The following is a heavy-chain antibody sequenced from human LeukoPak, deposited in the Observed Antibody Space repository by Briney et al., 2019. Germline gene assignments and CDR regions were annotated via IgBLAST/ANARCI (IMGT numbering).Heavy chain of an antibody. CDR3: ARISIAVVPAYLDY. V-gene: IGHV4-4*07. J-gene: IGHJ4*02. CDR2: IYPAGHT. D-gene: IGHD2-2*01. CDR1: GGSLGNYY. Sequence: SETLSLTCTVSGGSLGNYYWSWIRQPAGKGLEWIGRIYPAGHTHYNPSLKSRVTMSVDTSKNQFSLKMTSLTAADTAVYYCARISIAVVPAYLDYWGQGTLVTVSS.